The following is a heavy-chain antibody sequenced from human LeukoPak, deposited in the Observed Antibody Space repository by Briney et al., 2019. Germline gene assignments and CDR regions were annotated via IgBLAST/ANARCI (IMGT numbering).Heavy chain of an antibody. CDR3: ARGRVSSSTWYSTYYYFFYMDF. J-gene: IGHJ6*03. CDR2: IYYSGST. D-gene: IGHD4-11*01. Sequence: SETLSLTCTVSGGSISSSSYYWGWIRQPPGKGLEWIGSIYYSGSTYYNPSLKSPFTISVDTSKNQFSLKLSSVTAADTAVYFCARGRVSSSTWYSTYYYFFYMDFWGKGTTVTVSS. V-gene: IGHV4-39*07. CDR1: GGSISSSSYY.